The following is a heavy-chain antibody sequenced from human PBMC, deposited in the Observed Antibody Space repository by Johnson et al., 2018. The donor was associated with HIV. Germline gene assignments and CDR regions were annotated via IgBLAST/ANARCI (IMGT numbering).Heavy chain of an antibody. D-gene: IGHD6-13*01. CDR1: GFTFGSYG. V-gene: IGHV3-30*03. CDR2: ISYNGGKK. Sequence: QVQLVESGGGVVQPGRSLRLSCAASGFTFGSYGMHWVRQAPGKGLQWVAVISYNGGKKYYGDSVKGRFTISRDNFKKTLFLQMDSMRTEDTAVYYCARGRKDMEAAGGLDNDGVDMWGQGTLVTVSS. J-gene: IGHJ3*02. CDR3: ARGRKDMEAAGGLDNDGVDM.